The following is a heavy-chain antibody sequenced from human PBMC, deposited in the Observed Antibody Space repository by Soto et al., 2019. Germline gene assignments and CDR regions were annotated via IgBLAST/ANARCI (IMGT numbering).Heavy chain of an antibody. D-gene: IGHD3-10*01. CDR3: AHSYSLWPKVDY. CDR2: XYYSGXT. CDR1: SGSISSYY. J-gene: IGHJ4*02. Sequence: XXTLSLTCTVSSGSISSYYWSWIRQPPGKRLEWIGYXYYSGXTNYNHYLKSXXTISVDTXXTQFYLKLSSVTAADTATYYCAHSYSLWPKVDYWGQGTLVTVSS. V-gene: IGHV4-59*01.